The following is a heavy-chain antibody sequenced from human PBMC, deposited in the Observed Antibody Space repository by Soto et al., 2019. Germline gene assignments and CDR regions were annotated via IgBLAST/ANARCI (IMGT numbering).Heavy chain of an antibody. CDR2: TYYRSKWYN. CDR1: GDSVSSNSAA. J-gene: IGHJ6*02. D-gene: IGHD3-10*01. CDR3: AGGSFNLWLYGMDV. Sequence: SQTLSLTCAISGDSVSSNSAAWNWTRQSPSRGLEWLGRTYYRSKWYNDYAVSVKSRITINPDTSKNPFSLQLNSVTPADTAVYYCAGGSFNLWLYGMDVWDQGTTVAVSS. V-gene: IGHV6-1*01.